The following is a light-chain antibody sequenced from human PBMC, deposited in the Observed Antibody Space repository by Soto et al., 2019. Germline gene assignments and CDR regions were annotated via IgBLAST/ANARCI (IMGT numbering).Light chain of an antibody. J-gene: IGKJ3*01. CDR3: QQYGSSFT. V-gene: IGKV3-20*01. CDR1: QSVSSY. CDR2: GAS. Sequence: EIVLTQSPGTLSLSPGERATLSCRASQSVSSYLAWYQQKPGQGPRLLIYGASFRATGIPDRFSGSGSGTDFTLTISRLEHEDFALYYWQQYGSSFTFGPGTKVDIK.